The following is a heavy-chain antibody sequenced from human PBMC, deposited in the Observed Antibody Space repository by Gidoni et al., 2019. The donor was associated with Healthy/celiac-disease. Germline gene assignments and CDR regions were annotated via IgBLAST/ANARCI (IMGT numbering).Heavy chain of an antibody. V-gene: IGHV3-7*01. CDR3: ARFITMVRGVTIFYYYGMDV. J-gene: IGHJ6*02. Sequence: EVQLVESGGGLVQPGGSLRLSCAASGFTFSSYWMRWVRQAPGKGLEWVANIKQDGSEKYYVDSVKGRFTISRDNAKNSLYLQMNSLRAEDTAVYYCARFITMVRGVTIFYYYGMDVWGQGTTVTVSS. CDR2: IKQDGSEK. D-gene: IGHD3-10*01. CDR1: GFTFSSYW.